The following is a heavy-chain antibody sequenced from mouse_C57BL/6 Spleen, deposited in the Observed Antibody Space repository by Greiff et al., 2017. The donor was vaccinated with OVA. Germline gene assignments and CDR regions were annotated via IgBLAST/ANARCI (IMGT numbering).Heavy chain of an antibody. CDR1: GYTFTSYW. V-gene: IGHV1-64*01. D-gene: IGHD2-3*01. J-gene: IGHJ4*01. CDR2: IHPNSGST. CDR3: ARDDGYYVRYAMDY. Sequence: QVQLQQPGAELVKPGASVKLSCKASGYTFTSYWMHCVKQRPGKGLEWIGMIHPNSGSTNYNEKFKSKATLTVDKSSSTAYMQLSSLTSEDSAVYYWARDDGYYVRYAMDYWGQGTSVTVSS.